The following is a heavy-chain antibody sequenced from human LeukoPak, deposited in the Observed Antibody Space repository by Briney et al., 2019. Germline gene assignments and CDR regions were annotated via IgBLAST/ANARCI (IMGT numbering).Heavy chain of an antibody. CDR2: IRYDGSNK. D-gene: IGHD5-24*01. CDR1: GFTFSSYG. CDR3: AKETRDDYYYHYVDV. Sequence: GGSLRLSCAASGFTFSSYGMHWVRQAPGKGLEWVAFIRYDGSNKYYADSVKGRFTISRDNSKNTLYLQMNSLRAEDTAVYYCAKETRDDYYYHYVDVWGKGTTVTVSS. J-gene: IGHJ6*03. V-gene: IGHV3-30*02.